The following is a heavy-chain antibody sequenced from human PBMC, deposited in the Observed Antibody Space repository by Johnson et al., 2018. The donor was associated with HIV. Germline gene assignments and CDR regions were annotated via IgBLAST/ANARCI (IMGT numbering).Heavy chain of an antibody. Sequence: MQLVESGGGLIQPGGSLRLSCAASGFTVSSNYMSWVRQAPGKGLEWVSRISPDESKTDYADSVKGRFTISRDNAKNTLYLQMNSLRTKDTAVYYCAKDGGGLQFYPDAFDIWGRGTMVIVSS. CDR2: ISPDESKT. J-gene: IGHJ3*02. D-gene: IGHD3-3*01. V-gene: IGHV3-66*03. CDR1: GFTVSSNY. CDR3: AKDGGGLQFYPDAFDI.